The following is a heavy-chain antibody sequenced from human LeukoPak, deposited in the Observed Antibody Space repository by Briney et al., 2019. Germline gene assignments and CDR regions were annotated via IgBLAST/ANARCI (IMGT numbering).Heavy chain of an antibody. Sequence: GGSLRLSCAASGFTFDTHSLNWVRQAPGKGLEWVSYISTSGTTTYYADSVKGRFTISRDNAKNSLYLQMNSLRAEDTAVYYCANHGKYCSSTSCYAGSKIVPNPYYYYGMDVWGQGTTVTVSS. J-gene: IGHJ6*02. CDR1: GFTFDTHS. CDR3: ANHGKYCSSTSCYAGSKIVPNPYYYYGMDV. CDR2: ISTSGTTT. D-gene: IGHD2-2*01. V-gene: IGHV3-48*01.